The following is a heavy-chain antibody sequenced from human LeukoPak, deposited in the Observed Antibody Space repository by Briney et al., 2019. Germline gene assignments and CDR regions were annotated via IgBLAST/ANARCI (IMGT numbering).Heavy chain of an antibody. CDR1: RFTLSTYA. V-gene: IGHV3-23*01. CDR3: AKSYDSSGYYSQGGAAFDI. CDR2: ITGSGSSA. J-gene: IGHJ3*02. Sequence: GESLRLSCAASRFTLSTYAMAWVRQAPGKGLEWVSTITGSGSSAYYADSVKGRFTISRDTSKNTLYLQMNSLRAEDTAVYYCAKSYDSSGYYSQGGAAFDIWGQGTMVTVSS. D-gene: IGHD3-22*01.